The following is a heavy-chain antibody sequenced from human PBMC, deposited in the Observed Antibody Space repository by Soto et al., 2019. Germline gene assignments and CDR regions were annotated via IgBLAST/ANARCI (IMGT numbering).Heavy chain of an antibody. Sequence: GGSLRLSCAASGFTFNNYAMSWVRQTPEKGLEWVSAISGSGSSTYYADSVRGRFTISRDNFKNTLYLQMNSLRAEDTAVYYCAKEFYGDPTFDYWGQGTLVTVSS. V-gene: IGHV3-23*01. J-gene: IGHJ4*02. CDR2: ISGSGSST. D-gene: IGHD4-17*01. CDR1: GFTFNNYA. CDR3: AKEFYGDPTFDY.